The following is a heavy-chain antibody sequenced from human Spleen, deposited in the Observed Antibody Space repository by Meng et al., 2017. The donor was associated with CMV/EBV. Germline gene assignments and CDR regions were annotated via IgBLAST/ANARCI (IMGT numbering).Heavy chain of an antibody. J-gene: IGHJ4*02. CDR1: GYSFTSYG. CDR3: ARIRAGSNVFDY. D-gene: IGHD3-10*01. Sequence: CKTSGYSFTSYGTTWVREAPGQGLEWMGWISHYNGNTNYVQKFQDRVTMTTDASTSTAYMEVSSLGSDDTAVYYCARIRAGSNVFDYWGQGTLVTVSS. CDR2: ISHYNGNT. V-gene: IGHV1-18*01.